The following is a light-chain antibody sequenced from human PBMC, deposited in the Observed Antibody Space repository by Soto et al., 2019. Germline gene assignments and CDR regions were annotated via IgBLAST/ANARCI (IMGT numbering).Light chain of an antibody. CDR1: SSDVGGYNY. Sequence: QSALTQPASVSGSPGQSITISCTGTSSDVGGYNYVSWYQQHPGKAPKLMIYEVSNRPSGVSNRLSGSKSGNTASLTISGLQAEDEADYYCSSYTSSSTYVFGNGTKLTVL. CDR3: SSYTSSSTYV. J-gene: IGLJ1*01. CDR2: EVS. V-gene: IGLV2-14*01.